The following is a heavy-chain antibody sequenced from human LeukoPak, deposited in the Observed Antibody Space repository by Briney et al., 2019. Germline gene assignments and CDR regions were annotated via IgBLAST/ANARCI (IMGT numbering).Heavy chain of an antibody. CDR3: AKGGYYGSATYYMGHFDY. J-gene: IGHJ4*02. CDR2: IWYDGSNR. CDR1: GFRFGDYG. Sequence: PGRSLRLSCAASGFRFGDYGMHWVRQAPGKGLEWLAVIWYDGSNRYYADSVKGRLTISRDNSKNTLSLQMNSLRVEDTAVYYCAKGGYYGSATYYMGHFDYRGQGALVTVSS. D-gene: IGHD3-10*01. V-gene: IGHV3-33*03.